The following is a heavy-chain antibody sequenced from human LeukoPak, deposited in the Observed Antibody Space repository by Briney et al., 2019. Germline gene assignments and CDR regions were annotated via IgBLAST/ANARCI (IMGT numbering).Heavy chain of an antibody. V-gene: IGHV3-23*01. CDR2: VTGSGGNT. Sequence: GGSLRLSCVVSGFTFSNYAMSWVRQAPGKGLEWVSGVTGSGGNTYYADSVKGRFTPSRDNSKNTLDLQMNSLRAEDTAVYYCAKGWGSQSFFDYWGQGALVTVSS. CDR1: GFTFSNYA. CDR3: AKGWGSQSFFDY. D-gene: IGHD7-27*01. J-gene: IGHJ4*02.